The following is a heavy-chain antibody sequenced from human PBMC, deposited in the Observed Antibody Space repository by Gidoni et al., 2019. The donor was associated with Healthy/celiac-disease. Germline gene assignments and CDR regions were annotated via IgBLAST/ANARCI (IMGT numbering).Heavy chain of an antibody. CDR3: AREGGCSGGSCYSLPFDP. J-gene: IGHJ5*02. Sequence: EVQLVESGGGLVQPGGSLRLSCAASGFPFRSYWMHWVRQAPGKGLVWVSRINSDGSSTSYADSGKGRFTISRDNAKNTLYLQMNSLRAEDTAVYYCAREGGCSGGSCYSLPFDPWGQGTLVTVSS. D-gene: IGHD2-15*01. CDR1: GFPFRSYW. V-gene: IGHV3-74*01. CDR2: INSDGSST.